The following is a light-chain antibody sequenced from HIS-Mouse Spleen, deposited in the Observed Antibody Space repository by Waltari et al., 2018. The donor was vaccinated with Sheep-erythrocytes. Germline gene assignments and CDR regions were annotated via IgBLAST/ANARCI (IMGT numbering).Light chain of an antibody. J-gene: IGKJ1*01. V-gene: IGKV1-8*01. CDR3: QQYYSYPRT. CDR1: QGTSSY. CDR2: AAS. Sequence: AIRMTQSPSSFSASTGDRVTITCRPSQGTSSYLAWYQQKPGKAPKLLIYAASTLQSGVPSRFSGSGSGTDFTLTISCLQSEDFATYYCQQYYSYPRTFGQGTKVEIK.